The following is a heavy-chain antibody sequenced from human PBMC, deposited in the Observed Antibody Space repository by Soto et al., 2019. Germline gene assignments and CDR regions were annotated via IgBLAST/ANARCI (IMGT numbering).Heavy chain of an antibody. CDR1: GFTFSTYT. D-gene: IGHD6-13*01. Sequence: QVQLVESGGDVVQPGRSLRLSCTASGFTFSTYTMHWVRQSPGKGLEWLAFISDDGDNRYYAESVRGRFTISRDNSKKTLYMQMDSLRPEDTAVYYCAREGPIAAAGNNWFDPWGHGTLVTVSS. V-gene: IGHV3-30-3*01. J-gene: IGHJ5*02. CDR3: AREGPIAAAGNNWFDP. CDR2: ISDDGDNR.